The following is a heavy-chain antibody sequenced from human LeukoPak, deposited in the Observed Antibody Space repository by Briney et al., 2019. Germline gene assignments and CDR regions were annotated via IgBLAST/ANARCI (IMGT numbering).Heavy chain of an antibody. CDR1: GFTFDDYA. Sequence: PGRSLRLSCAASGFTFDDYAMHWVRQAPGKGLEWVSGISWNSGSIGYADSVKGRFTISRDNAKNSLYLQMNSLRAEDTALYYCAKDRSTSPDAFDIWGQGTMVTVSS. CDR3: AKDRSTSPDAFDI. D-gene: IGHD2-2*01. V-gene: IGHV3-9*01. CDR2: ISWNSGSI. J-gene: IGHJ3*02.